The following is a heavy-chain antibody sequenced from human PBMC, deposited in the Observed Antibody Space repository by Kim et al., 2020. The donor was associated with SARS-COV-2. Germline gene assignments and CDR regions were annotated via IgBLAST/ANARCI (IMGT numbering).Heavy chain of an antibody. CDR2: IWYDGRNK. Sequence: GGSLRLSCAASGFTFSSYGMHWVRQAPGKWLEWVAVIWYDGRNKYYADSVKGRFTISRDNSKNTLYLQLNSLRAEDTAVYYCAKEGDCSSTSCLNGGFDYWGQGTLVTVSS. CDR1: GFTFSSYG. D-gene: IGHD2-2*01. V-gene: IGHV3-33*06. J-gene: IGHJ4*02. CDR3: AKEGDCSSTSCLNGGFDY.